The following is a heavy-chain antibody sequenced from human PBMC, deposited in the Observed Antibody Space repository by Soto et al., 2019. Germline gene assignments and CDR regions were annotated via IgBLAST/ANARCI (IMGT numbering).Heavy chain of an antibody. J-gene: IGHJ3*02. Sequence: QLHLVQSGAVVKKPGASVTVSCSASGYPVTAYYMHWVRQAPGRGLEWMGGINPATGAAKYTQTFQGRVTRTRDTSTSTVFMELSGLTSGDPAVFYWARGGGVGVAGSAAFDMWGQGTLVTVSS. CDR1: GYPVTAYY. CDR3: ARGGGVGVAGSAAFDM. V-gene: IGHV1-2*02. D-gene: IGHD3-3*01. CDR2: INPATGAA.